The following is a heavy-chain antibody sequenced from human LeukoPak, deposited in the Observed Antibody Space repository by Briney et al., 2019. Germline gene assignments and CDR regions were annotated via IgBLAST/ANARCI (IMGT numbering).Heavy chain of an antibody. CDR1: GGTFSNYA. D-gene: IGHD1-26*01. Sequence: ASVKVSCKASGGTFSNYAISWVRQAPGQGLEWMGGIIPIFGTANYAQKFQGRVTITADKSTSTAYMELSSLRSEDTAVYYCARKPRSTYYYYMDVWGKGTTVTVSS. CDR3: ARKPRSTYYYYMDV. J-gene: IGHJ6*03. V-gene: IGHV1-69*06. CDR2: IIPIFGTA.